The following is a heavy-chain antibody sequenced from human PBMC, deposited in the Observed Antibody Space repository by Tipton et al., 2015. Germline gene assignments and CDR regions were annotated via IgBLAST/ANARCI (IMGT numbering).Heavy chain of an antibody. CDR3: AREWVAAIFD. D-gene: IGHD5-12*01. J-gene: IGHJ4*02. V-gene: IGHV3-21*01. CDR1: GFTFSSYS. Sequence: LVQSGGSLRLSCAASGFTFSSYSMNWVRQAPGKGLEWVSSISGTGNNIYYAGSVKGRFTISRDNAKNSLFLQMDSLRAEDTALYYCAREWVAAIFDWGQGTLVTVSS. CDR2: ISGTGNNI.